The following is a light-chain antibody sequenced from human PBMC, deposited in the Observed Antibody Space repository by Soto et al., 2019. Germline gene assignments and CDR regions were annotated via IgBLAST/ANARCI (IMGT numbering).Light chain of an antibody. CDR1: SSNIGSYYD. CDR2: GDN. J-gene: IGLJ2*01. CDR3: QSYDSSLSHVV. V-gene: IGLV1-40*01. Sequence: QSVLTQPPSVSGAPGQRVTIPCTGSSSNIGSYYDVHWYQQLPGTVPKLLIYGDNNRPSGVPDRFSGSKSGTSASLAITGLQVEDEVDYYCQSYDSSLSHVVFGGGTKLTVL.